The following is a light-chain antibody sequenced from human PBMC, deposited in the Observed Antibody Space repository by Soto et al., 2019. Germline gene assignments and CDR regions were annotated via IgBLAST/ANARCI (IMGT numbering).Light chain of an antibody. CDR3: NSYTSSSTYV. Sequence: QSALTQPASVSGSPGQSITISCTGTSNDVGGYNYVYWYQQLPGKVPKLMIYDVSNRPSGVSNRFSGSKSGNTASLTISGLQAEDEADYYCNSYTSSSTYVFGTGTKLTVL. V-gene: IGLV2-14*03. CDR2: DVS. CDR1: SNDVGGYNY. J-gene: IGLJ1*01.